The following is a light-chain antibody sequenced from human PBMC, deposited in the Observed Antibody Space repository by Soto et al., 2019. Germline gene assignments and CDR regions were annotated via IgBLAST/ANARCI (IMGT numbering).Light chain of an antibody. CDR1: QSLSSSY. CDR2: GAS. V-gene: IGKV3-20*01. J-gene: IGKJ4*01. Sequence: ENVLTQSPGTLSLSPGERATLSCRASQSLSSSYLAWYQQKPGQAPRLLIYGASSRATGIPDRFSGSGSGTDFTLTISRLEPEDLKAYYCQQFATSPLTLGGGTKVDI. CDR3: QQFATSPLT.